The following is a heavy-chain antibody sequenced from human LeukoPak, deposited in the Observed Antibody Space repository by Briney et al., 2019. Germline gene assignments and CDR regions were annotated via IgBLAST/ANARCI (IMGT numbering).Heavy chain of an antibody. CDR3: ARLMAYYDYVWGSEAFDI. Sequence: SETLSLTCTVSGGSISSYYWSWIRQPPGKGLEWIGYIYYSGSTNYNPSLKSRVTISVDTSENQFSLKLSSVTAADTAVYYCARLMAYYDYVWGSEAFDIWGQGTMVTVSS. D-gene: IGHD3-16*01. CDR2: IYYSGST. J-gene: IGHJ3*02. CDR1: GGSISSYY. V-gene: IGHV4-59*08.